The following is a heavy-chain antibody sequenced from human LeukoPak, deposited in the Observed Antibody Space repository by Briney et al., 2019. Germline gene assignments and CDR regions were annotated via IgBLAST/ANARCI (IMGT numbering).Heavy chain of an antibody. Sequence: ASVKVSCKASGYTFTSYDINWVRQATGQGLEWMGWMNPNSGNTGYAQKFRGRVTITRNTSISTAYMELSSLRSEDTAVYSCVTVLGGVRECSSTSCFLEYWGQGTLVTVSS. CDR1: GYTFTSYD. CDR3: VTVLGGVRECSSTSCFLEY. J-gene: IGHJ4*02. V-gene: IGHV1-8*03. D-gene: IGHD2-2*01. CDR2: MNPNSGNT.